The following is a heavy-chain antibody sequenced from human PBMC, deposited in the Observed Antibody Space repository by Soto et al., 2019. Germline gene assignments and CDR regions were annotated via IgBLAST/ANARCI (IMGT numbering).Heavy chain of an antibody. Sequence: QITLKESGPTLVKPTQTLTLTCTFSGFSLSTSEVGVGWIRQPPGKALEWLALIYWDGDKRYSPSLKSRLTIXKDCSXXPVVLTMTNMDPVDTATYYCAHSRFGSSGGSCYFHWGQGTLVTVSS. V-gene: IGHV2-5*02. J-gene: IGHJ4*02. CDR3: AHSRFGSSGGSCYFH. CDR2: IYWDGDK. CDR1: GFSLSTSEVG. D-gene: IGHD2-15*01.